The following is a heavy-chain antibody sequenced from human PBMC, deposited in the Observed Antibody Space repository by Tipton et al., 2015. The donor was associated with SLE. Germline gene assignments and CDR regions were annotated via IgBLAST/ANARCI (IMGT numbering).Heavy chain of an antibody. CDR1: GGSISSHY. CDR3: ARAGAGYYYYYYMDV. CDR2: IHHTGRT. V-gene: IGHV4-59*11. J-gene: IGHJ6*03. Sequence: PGLVKPSETLSLTCTVSGGSISSHYWTWIRQPPGKGLEWIGYIHHTGRTKYNPSLKSRVTISVDTSKNQFSLTLSSVTAADTAVYFCARAGAGYYYYYYMDVWGKGTTVTVSS.